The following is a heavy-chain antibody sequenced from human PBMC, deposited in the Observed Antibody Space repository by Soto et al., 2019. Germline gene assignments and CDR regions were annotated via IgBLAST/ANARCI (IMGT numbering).Heavy chain of an antibody. J-gene: IGHJ4*02. CDR3: ARGTYYYDSSGYPPDY. D-gene: IGHD3-22*01. CDR1: GYTFTSYD. Sequence: QVQLVQSGAEVKKPGASVKVSCKASGYTFTSYDINWVRQATGQGLEWMGWMNPNSGNTGYAQKFQGRVTMTRNTSISTSYLELSSLRSSDTAVYYCARGTYYYDSSGYPPDYWGQGTLVTVSS. V-gene: IGHV1-8*01. CDR2: MNPNSGNT.